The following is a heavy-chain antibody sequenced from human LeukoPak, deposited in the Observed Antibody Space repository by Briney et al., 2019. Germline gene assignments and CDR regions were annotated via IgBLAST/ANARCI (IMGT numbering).Heavy chain of an antibody. CDR1: GFTFSDYY. V-gene: IGHV3-11*04. Sequence: GGSLRLSCAASGFTFSDYYMSWIRQAPGKGLEWVSYIRSSGSTIYYADSVKGRFTISRDNAKNSLYLQMNSLRAEDTAVYYCARVDCSSTSCYEFEYWGQGTLVTVSS. CDR3: ARVDCSSTSCYEFEY. CDR2: IRSSGSTI. D-gene: IGHD2-2*01. J-gene: IGHJ4*02.